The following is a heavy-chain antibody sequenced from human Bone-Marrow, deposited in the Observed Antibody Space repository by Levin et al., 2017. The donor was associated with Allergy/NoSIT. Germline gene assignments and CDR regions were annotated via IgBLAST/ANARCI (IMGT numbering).Heavy chain of an antibody. CDR1: QYSINHGYH. D-gene: IGHD5-12*01. CDR2: MYHSGDS. V-gene: IGHV4-38-2*01. Sequence: KAGGSLRLSCAVSQYSINHGYHWGWVRQPPGKGLEWIGSMYHSGDSHYNPSLQGRVSISVDTSKNQFSLRLTSVTAADTAVYFCARHSGSYHYYYFLDVWGKGTTVIVSS. CDR3: ARHSGSYHYYYFLDV. J-gene: IGHJ6*03.